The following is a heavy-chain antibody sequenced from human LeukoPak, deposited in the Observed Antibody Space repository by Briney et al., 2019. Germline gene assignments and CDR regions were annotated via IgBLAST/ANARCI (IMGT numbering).Heavy chain of an antibody. CDR3: ARPGIAAAGSLPDI. CDR1: GFTFSSNY. CDR2: IYSGGST. V-gene: IGHV3-53*01. D-gene: IGHD6-13*01. J-gene: IGHJ3*02. Sequence: GGSLRLSCAASGFTFSSNYMSWVRQAPGKGLEWVSVIYSGGSTYYADSVKGRFTISRDNSKNTLYLQMNSLRAEDTAVYYCARPGIAAAGSLPDIWGQGTMVTVSS.